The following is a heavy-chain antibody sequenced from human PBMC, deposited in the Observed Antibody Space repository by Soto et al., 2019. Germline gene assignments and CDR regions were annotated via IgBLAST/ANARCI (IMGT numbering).Heavy chain of an antibody. V-gene: IGHV5-10-1*01. J-gene: IGHJ4*02. Sequence: GESRERYGSSSGINFDDNAISWVRQMPGKGLEWMGRLSRDGSSSSYSPSFQGHVSIYADRTTNTAYLQWSNLRASDTAMYYCARLGPGDWGQGTLVTVSS. D-gene: IGHD7-27*01. CDR1: GINFDDNA. CDR2: LSRDGSSS. CDR3: ARLGPGD.